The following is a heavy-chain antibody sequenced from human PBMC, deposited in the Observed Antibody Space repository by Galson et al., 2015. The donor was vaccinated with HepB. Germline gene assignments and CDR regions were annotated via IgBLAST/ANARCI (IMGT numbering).Heavy chain of an antibody. J-gene: IGHJ3*02. D-gene: IGHD3-16*01. CDR1: GFTFANVW. CDR3: ATDVPYTGGGALHI. Sequence: SLRLTCAASGFTFANVWMTWVRHVPGKGLEWVGHIRSQHHGGTTESATDVKGRFTISRDDSKSSLYLQMSSLRTEDTAIYYCATDVPYTGGGALHIWGQGTTVSVSS. CDR2: IRSQHHGGTT. V-gene: IGHV3-15*01.